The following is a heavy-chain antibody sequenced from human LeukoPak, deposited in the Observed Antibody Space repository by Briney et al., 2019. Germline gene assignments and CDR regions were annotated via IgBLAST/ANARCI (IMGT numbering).Heavy chain of an antibody. V-gene: IGHV1-69*01. Sequence: SVKVSCKASGGTFSRNAISWVRQAPGQGLEWMGGIIPIFGTANYAQKFQGRVTITADESTSTAYMELSSLRSEDTAVYYCARDSSGWYGQLDYWGQGTLVTVSS. CDR2: IIPIFGTA. CDR1: GGTFSRNA. J-gene: IGHJ4*02. D-gene: IGHD6-19*01. CDR3: ARDSSGWYGQLDY.